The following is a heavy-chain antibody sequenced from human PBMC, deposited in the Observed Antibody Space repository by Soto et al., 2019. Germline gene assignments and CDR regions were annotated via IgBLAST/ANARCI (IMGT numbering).Heavy chain of an antibody. D-gene: IGHD5-12*01. J-gene: IGHJ4*02. CDR1: GGSISSSSYY. V-gene: IGHV4-39*01. CDR2: IYYSGST. CDR3: ARTASDYVSYFDY. Sequence: SETLSLTCTVSGGSISSSSYYWGWIRQPPGKGLEWIGSIYYSGSTYYNPSLKSRVTISVDTSKNQFSLKLSSVTAADTAVYYCARTASDYVSYFDYWGQGTLVTVSS.